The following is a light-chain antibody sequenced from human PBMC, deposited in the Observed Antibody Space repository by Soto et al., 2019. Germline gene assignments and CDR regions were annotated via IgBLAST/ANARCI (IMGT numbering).Light chain of an antibody. Sequence: VVLTQSPATVSLSPGEPATLSCRASRDVYINALAWYQQKPGRTPTLLIYGASTRATSIPDRFSATGSGTEFSLTTSSMEPEDFAVYYCQQYGASPFTFGPGTRVEI. J-gene: IGKJ3*01. V-gene: IGKV3-20*01. CDR3: QQYGASPFT. CDR2: GAS. CDR1: RDVYINA.